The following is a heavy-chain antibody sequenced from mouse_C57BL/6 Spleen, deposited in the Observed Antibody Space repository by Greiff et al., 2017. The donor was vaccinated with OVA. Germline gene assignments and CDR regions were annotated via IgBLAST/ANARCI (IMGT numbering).Heavy chain of an antibody. J-gene: IGHJ1*03. CDR1: GYTFTSYW. D-gene: IGHD1-1*01. Sequence: QVQLQQPGAELVKPGASVKMSCKASGYTFTSYWITWVKQRPGQGLEWIGDIYPGSGSTNYNEKFKSKATLTVDTSSSTAYMQLSSLTSEDSAVYYCARSDYYGSSPHWYFDVGGTGTTVTVSS. CDR2: IYPGSGST. V-gene: IGHV1-55*01. CDR3: ARSDYYGSSPHWYFDV.